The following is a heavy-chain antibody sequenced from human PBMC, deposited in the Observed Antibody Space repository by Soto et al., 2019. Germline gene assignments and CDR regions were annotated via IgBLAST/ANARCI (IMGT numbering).Heavy chain of an antibody. Sequence: GGSLRLSCAASGFSFSSYSMNWFRQAPGKGLEWLSSITSNSIYIFYADSVKGRFTITRGNAKNSLSLHMSSLRVGDTAVYDCARDRPKVTNGYFDRWHQGTLGTAPQ. CDR2: ITSNSIYI. CDR3: ARDRPKVTNGYFDR. V-gene: IGHV3-21*01. D-gene: IGHD4-17*01. CDR1: GFSFSSYS. J-gene: IGHJ5*02.